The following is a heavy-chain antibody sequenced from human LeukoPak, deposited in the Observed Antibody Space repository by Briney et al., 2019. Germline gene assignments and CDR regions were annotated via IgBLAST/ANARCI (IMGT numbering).Heavy chain of an antibody. CDR2: INPNSGGT. Sequence: EASVKVSCKASGYTFTGYYMHWVRQAPGQGLEWMRWINPNSGGTNYAQKFQGRVTMTRDTSISTAYMELSRLRSDDTAVYYCARAFDSSSWYFFWFDPWGQGTLVTVSS. CDR1: GYTFTGYY. J-gene: IGHJ5*02. V-gene: IGHV1-2*02. D-gene: IGHD6-13*01. CDR3: ARAFDSSSWYFFWFDP.